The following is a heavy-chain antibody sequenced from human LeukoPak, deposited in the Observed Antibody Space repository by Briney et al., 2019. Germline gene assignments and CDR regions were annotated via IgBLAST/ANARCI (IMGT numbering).Heavy chain of an antibody. CDR1: GGSISSYY. D-gene: IGHD1-26*01. CDR2: IYDSGST. J-gene: IGHJ6*03. CDR3: ARVGGGSYYYYYMDV. Sequence: SETLSLTCTVSGGSISSYYWSWIRQPPGKGLEWIGYIYDSGSTNYNPSLKSRVTVSVDTSKNQFSLKLSSVTAADTAVYYCARVGGGSYYYYYMDVWGKGTTVTISS. V-gene: IGHV4-59*01.